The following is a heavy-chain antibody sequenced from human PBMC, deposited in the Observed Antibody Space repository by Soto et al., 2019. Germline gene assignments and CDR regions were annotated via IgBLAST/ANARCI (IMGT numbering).Heavy chain of an antibody. J-gene: IGHJ4*02. D-gene: IGHD3-9*01. CDR2: IYYSGST. CDR1: GGSISSSSYY. Sequence: SETLSLTCTVSGGSISSSSYYWGWIRQPPGKGLEWIGSIYYSGSTYYNPSLKSRVTISVDTSKNQFSLKLGSGTAADTAVYYCARQPQPTDYDILTGYRYYFDYWGQGTLVTVSS. CDR3: ARQPQPTDYDILTGYRYYFDY. V-gene: IGHV4-39*01.